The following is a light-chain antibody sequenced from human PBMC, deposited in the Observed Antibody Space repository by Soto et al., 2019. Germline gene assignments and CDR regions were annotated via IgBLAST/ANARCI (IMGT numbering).Light chain of an antibody. J-gene: IGKJ1*01. CDR2: DAS. CDR1: QSISSW. Sequence: GDRVTITCRASQSISSWLAWYQQKPGKAPKLLIYDASSLASGVPSRFSGSGSGTEFTLTISSLQPDDFATYYCQQYNSYPWTFGQGTKVDTK. V-gene: IGKV1-5*01. CDR3: QQYNSYPWT.